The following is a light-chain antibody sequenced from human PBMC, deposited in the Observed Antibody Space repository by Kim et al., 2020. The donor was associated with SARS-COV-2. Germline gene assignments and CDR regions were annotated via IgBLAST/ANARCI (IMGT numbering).Light chain of an antibody. V-gene: IGKV1-39*01. CDR2: AAS. CDR3: QQSYNTRQIT. CDR1: QSISSH. Sequence: GDRVTITCRADQSISSHLSGYQQKPGRAPKLLISAASALQSGVPSRFRGSGSGTVFTLTISGLQPEDFATYFWQQSYNTRQITFGQGTRLEIK. J-gene: IGKJ5*01.